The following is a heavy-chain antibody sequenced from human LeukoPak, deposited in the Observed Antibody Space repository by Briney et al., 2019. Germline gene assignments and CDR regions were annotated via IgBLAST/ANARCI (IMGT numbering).Heavy chain of an antibody. V-gene: IGHV4-59*11. D-gene: IGHD6-13*01. CDR2: IYDSETT. Sequence: SETLSLTCTVSGVPLSNHYWSWIRQPPGKGLEWVGHIYDSETTNYNPSLNSRVTMSVDTSKNQFSLKLSFVTAADTALYYCATRPGGSTWYGVFDFWSREALVTVSS. J-gene: IGHJ4*02. CDR1: GVPLSNHY. CDR3: ATRPGGSTWYGVFDF.